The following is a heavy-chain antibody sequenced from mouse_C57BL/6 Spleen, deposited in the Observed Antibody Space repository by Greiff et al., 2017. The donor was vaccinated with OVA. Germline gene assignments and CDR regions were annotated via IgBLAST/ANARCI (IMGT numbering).Heavy chain of an antibody. Sequence: VHVKQSGPELVKPGASVKISCKASGYSFTDYNMNWVKQSNGKSLEWIGVINPNYGTTSYNQKFKGKATLTVDQSSSTAYMQLNSPTSEDSAFYYCARRGYSNYEDYWGQGTTLTVSS. V-gene: IGHV1-39*01. CDR1: GYSFTDYN. CDR3: ARRGYSNYEDY. CDR2: INPNYGTT. J-gene: IGHJ2*01. D-gene: IGHD2-5*01.